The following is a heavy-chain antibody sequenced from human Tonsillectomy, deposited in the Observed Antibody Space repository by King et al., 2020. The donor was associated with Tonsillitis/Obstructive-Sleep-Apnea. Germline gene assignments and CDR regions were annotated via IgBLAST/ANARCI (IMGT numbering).Heavy chain of an antibody. V-gene: IGHV4-59*01. CDR2: IYYSGST. CDR3: ARGSCSGGSCYLHDYYYYMDV. D-gene: IGHD2-15*01. CDR1: GGSISSYY. J-gene: IGHJ6*03. Sequence: VQLQESGPGLVKPSETLSLTCTVSGGSISSYYWSWIRQPPGKGLEWIGYIYYSGSTNYNPSLKSRVTISVDTSKNQFSLKLSSVTAADTAVYYCARGSCSGGSCYLHDYYYYMDVWGKGTTVTVSS.